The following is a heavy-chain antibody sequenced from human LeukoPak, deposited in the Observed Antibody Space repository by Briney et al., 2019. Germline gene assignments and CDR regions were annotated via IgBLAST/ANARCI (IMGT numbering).Heavy chain of an antibody. D-gene: IGHD4-17*01. Sequence: SETLSLTCTVSGGSISSYYWSWLRQTPGKGLEWIGYIYYSGRTNYNPSLKSRATISVDTSKNQFSLKLSSVTAADTAVYYCARDYYGERAFEYWGQGTLVTVSS. CDR2: IYYSGRT. CDR1: GGSISSYY. V-gene: IGHV4-59*01. J-gene: IGHJ4*02. CDR3: ARDYYGERAFEY.